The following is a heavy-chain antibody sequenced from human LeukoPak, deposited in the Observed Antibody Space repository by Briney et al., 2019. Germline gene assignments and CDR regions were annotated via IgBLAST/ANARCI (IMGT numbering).Heavy chain of an antibody. Sequence: GGSLRLSCVVSGLTFSNHWMHWVRQAPGKGLVWVSHINNEGSDTRYADPVKGRFTISRDNGKNTVYLQMNSLRADDAAVYYCATKAGNFQERVSLDYWGQGILVTVSS. D-gene: IGHD1-1*01. V-gene: IGHV3-74*01. CDR1: GLTFSNHW. CDR3: ATKAGNFQERVSLDY. CDR2: INNEGSDT. J-gene: IGHJ4*02.